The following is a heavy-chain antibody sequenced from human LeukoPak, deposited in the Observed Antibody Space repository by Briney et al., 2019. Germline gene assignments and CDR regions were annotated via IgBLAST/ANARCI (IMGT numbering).Heavy chain of an antibody. CDR1: GGSFSGYY. CDR2: IYYSGST. V-gene: IGHV4-59*08. J-gene: IGHJ4*02. Sequence: SETLSLTCAVDGGSFSGYYWSWIRQPPGKGLEWIGYIYYSGSTKYNPSLRSRVTISADTSKNQFSLKLSSVTAADTAVYYCARHLRGEQQLSGFDYWGQGTPVTVSS. D-gene: IGHD6-13*01. CDR3: ARHLRGEQQLSGFDY.